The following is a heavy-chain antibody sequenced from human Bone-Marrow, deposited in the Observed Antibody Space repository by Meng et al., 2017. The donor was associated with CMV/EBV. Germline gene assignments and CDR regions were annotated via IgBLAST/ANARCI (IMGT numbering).Heavy chain of an antibody. Sequence: SETLSLTCTVSGGSISSYYWSWIRQPPGKGLEWIGYIYYTGSTNYNPSLKSRVTISVDTSKNQFSLKLSSVTAADTAVYYCARVINGDFWSGYYTGNGMAVWGQGTTVTVSS. CDR2: IYYTGST. D-gene: IGHD3-3*01. J-gene: IGHJ6*02. CDR3: ARVINGDFWSGYYTGNGMAV. V-gene: IGHV4-59*01. CDR1: GGSISSYY.